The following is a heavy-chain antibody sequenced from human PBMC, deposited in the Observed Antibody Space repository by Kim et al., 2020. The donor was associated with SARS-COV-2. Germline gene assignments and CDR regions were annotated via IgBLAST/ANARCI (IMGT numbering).Heavy chain of an antibody. CDR2: ISWNSGSI. D-gene: IGHD3-3*01. CDR3: XKDKGNTNFWSGKDSNWFDP. CDR1: GFTFGDYA. V-gene: IGHV3-9*01. Sequence: GGSLRLSCAASGFTFGDYAMHWVRQAPGKGLEWVSGISWNSGSIGYADSVKGRFTISSDXXKNSLYLQMNSLRAEDTALYXCXKDKGNTNFWSGKDSNWFDPWXXGTXVXVSS. J-gene: IGHJ5*02.